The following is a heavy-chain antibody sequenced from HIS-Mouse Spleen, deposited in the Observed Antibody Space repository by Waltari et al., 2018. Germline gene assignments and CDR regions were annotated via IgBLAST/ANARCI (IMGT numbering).Heavy chain of an antibody. CDR1: GGSISSSSYY. D-gene: IGHD6-13*01. CDR2: IYYSGGT. J-gene: IGHJ2*01. Sequence: QLQLQESGPGLVKPSETLSLTCTVSGGSISSSSYYWGWIRQPPGKGLEWIGSIYYSGGTTYNPSLKSRVTISVDTSKNQFPLKLSSVTAADTAVYYCAREIPYSSSWYDWYFDLWGRGTLVTVSS. V-gene: IGHV4-39*07. CDR3: AREIPYSSSWYDWYFDL.